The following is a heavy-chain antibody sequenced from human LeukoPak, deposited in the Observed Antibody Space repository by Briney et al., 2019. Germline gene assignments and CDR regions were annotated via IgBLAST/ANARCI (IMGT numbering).Heavy chain of an antibody. J-gene: IGHJ4*02. CDR3: ARDGSPFDD. V-gene: IGHV3-7*01. CDR2: IKQDGSEI. D-gene: IGHD3-10*01. Sequence: PGGSLRLSCAASGFTFSAYWMSWVRQTPGKGLEWVANIKQDGSEIYYVDSVKGRFTISRDNAKNSLYLQVNSLRVEDTAVYYCARDGSPFDDWGQGTLVTVSS. CDR1: GFTFSAYW.